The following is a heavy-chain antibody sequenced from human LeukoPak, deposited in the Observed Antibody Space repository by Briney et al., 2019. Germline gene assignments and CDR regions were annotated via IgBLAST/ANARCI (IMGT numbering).Heavy chain of an antibody. CDR2: IYYSGST. CDR1: GGSISSYY. V-gene: IGHV4-59*12. J-gene: IGHJ4*02. D-gene: IGHD6-13*01. CDR3: ARWSIAAAEYYFDY. Sequence: SETLSLTCTVSGGSISSYYWSWIRQPPGKGLEWIGYIYYSGSTNYNPSLKSRVTISVDKSKNQFSLKLSSVTAADTAVYYCARWSIAAAEYYFDYWGQGTLVTVSS.